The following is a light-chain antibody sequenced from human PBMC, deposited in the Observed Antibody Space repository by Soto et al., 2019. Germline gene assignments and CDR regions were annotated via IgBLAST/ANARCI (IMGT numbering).Light chain of an antibody. J-gene: IGLJ2*01. CDR1: SSDVGGYNY. V-gene: IGLV2-14*01. Sequence: HSALTQPASVSGSPGQSITISCTGTSSDVGGYNYVSWYQQHPGKAPKLMIYDVSNRPSGVSNRFSGSKSGNTASLTISGLQAEDEADYYCSSYTSSSTPGFGGGTKVTVL. CDR2: DVS. CDR3: SSYTSSSTPG.